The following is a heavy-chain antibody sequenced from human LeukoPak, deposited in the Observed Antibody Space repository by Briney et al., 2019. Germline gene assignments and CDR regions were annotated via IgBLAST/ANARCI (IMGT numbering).Heavy chain of an antibody. Sequence: PSETLSLTCTVSGGSISINSYHWGWIPPPPGKGLEWIATSHYRGDSQHTPAHKSRVTISVDTSNNLFSLKLHSVTAADTALYYCARQLGNWYWAFDIWGQGTLVTVSS. CDR1: GGSISINSYH. CDR2: SHYRGDS. V-gene: IGHV4-39*01. J-gene: IGHJ3*02. CDR3: ARQLGNWYWAFDI. D-gene: IGHD6-13*01.